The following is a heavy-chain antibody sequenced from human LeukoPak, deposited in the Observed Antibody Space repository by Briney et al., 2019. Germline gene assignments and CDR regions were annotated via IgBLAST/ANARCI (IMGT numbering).Heavy chain of an antibody. V-gene: IGHV1-18*01. D-gene: IGHD4-17*01. Sequence: ASVKVSCKASGYTFTSYGISWVRQAPGQGLEWMGWISAYNGNTNYAQKLQGRVTMTTDPSTRAAYMELRSLRSGDTAVYYRARDHRDDYGDYGLVGDWYFDLWGRGTLVTVSS. CDR1: GYTFTSYG. CDR2: ISAYNGNT. CDR3: ARDHRDDYGDYGLVGDWYFDL. J-gene: IGHJ2*01.